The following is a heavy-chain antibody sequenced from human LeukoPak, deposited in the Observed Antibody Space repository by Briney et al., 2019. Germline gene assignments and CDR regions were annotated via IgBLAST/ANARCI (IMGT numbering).Heavy chain of an antibody. Sequence: GESLKISCKGSGYSFTSYWIGWVRQMPGKGLEWMGIIYPGDSDTRYSPSFQGQVTISADKSISTAYLQWSSLKVSDTAMYYCARQRDYGDSPDAFDIWGQGTMVTVSS. V-gene: IGHV5-51*01. CDR1: GYSFTSYW. CDR2: IYPGDSDT. CDR3: ARQRDYGDSPDAFDI. D-gene: IGHD4-17*01. J-gene: IGHJ3*02.